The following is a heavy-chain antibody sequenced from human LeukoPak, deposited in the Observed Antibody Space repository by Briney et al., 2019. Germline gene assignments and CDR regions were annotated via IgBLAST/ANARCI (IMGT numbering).Heavy chain of an antibody. Sequence: PSETLSLTCTVSGGSTSSYYWSWIRQPAGKGLEWIGRIYTSGSTNYNPSLKSRVTMSVDTSKNQFSLKLSSVTAADTAVYYCAREPASGYSYGTGWFDPWGQGTLVTVSS. CDR3: AREPASGYSYGTGWFDP. V-gene: IGHV4-4*07. D-gene: IGHD5-18*01. J-gene: IGHJ5*02. CDR1: GGSTSSYY. CDR2: IYTSGST.